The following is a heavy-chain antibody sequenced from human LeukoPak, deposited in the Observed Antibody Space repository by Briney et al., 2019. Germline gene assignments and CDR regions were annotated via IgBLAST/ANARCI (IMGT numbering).Heavy chain of an antibody. CDR3: ARDGLDDYGDYPPHRYFDL. CDR1: GGTSSSYA. J-gene: IGHJ2*01. Sequence: GASVKVSCKASGGTSSSYAISWVRQAPGQGLEWMGGIIPIFGTANYAQKFQGRVTITADKSTSTAYMELSSLRSEDTAVYYCARDGLDDYGDYPPHRYFDLWGRGTLVTVSS. CDR2: IIPIFGTA. V-gene: IGHV1-69*06. D-gene: IGHD4-17*01.